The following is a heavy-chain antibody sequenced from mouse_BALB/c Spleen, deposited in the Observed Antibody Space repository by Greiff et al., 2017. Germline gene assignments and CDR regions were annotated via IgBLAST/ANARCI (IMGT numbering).Heavy chain of an antibody. J-gene: IGHJ3*01. V-gene: IGHV1S81*02. Sequence: VQLQQPGAELVKPGASVKLSCKASGYTFTSYYMYWVKQRPGQGLEWIGGINPSNGGTNFNEKFKSKATLTVDKSSSTAYIQLSSLTSEDSAVYYCTRYGRVPGWFAYWGQGTLVTVSA. CDR1: GYTFTSYY. CDR3: TRYGRVPGWFAY. D-gene: IGHD1-1*01. CDR2: INPSNGGT.